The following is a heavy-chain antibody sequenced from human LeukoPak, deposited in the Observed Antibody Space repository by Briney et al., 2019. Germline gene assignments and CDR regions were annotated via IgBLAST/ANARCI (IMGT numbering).Heavy chain of an antibody. Sequence: GESLKISCTASGYSFTSYWIGWVRQMPEKGLEWMGIIYPGDSETRYSPSFQGQVTISADKSISTAYLQWSSLKASDTAMYYCVRREVVVAATDDAFDIWGQGTMVTVSS. J-gene: IGHJ3*02. CDR2: IYPGDSET. D-gene: IGHD2-15*01. V-gene: IGHV5-51*01. CDR1: GYSFTSYW. CDR3: VRREVVVAATDDAFDI.